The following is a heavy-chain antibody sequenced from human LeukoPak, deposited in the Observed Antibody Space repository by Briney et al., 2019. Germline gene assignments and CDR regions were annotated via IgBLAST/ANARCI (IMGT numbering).Heavy chain of an antibody. CDR3: ARGQVVGATDYFDY. V-gene: IGHV3-53*01. CDR1: GFTVSNHY. CDR2: IYSGGGT. Sequence: GGSLRLSCAASGFTVSNHYMNWVRQAPGKGLEWVSVIYSGGGTHYTDSMKGRFTISRDNSKNTLFLQMNNLRAEDTALYYCARGQVVGATDYFDYWGQGTPVTVAS. D-gene: IGHD1-26*01. J-gene: IGHJ4*02.